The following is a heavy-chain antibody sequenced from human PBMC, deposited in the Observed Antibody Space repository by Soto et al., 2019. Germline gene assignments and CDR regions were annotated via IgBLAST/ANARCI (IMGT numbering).Heavy chain of an antibody. CDR2: INHSGST. Sequence: TSETLSLTCAVYGGSFSGYYWSWIRQPPGKGLEWIGEINHSGSTNYNPSLKSRVTISVDTSKNQFSLKLSSVTAADTAVYYCAIEVTIFGVVTDYWGQGTLVTVSS. J-gene: IGHJ4*02. CDR1: GGSFSGYY. D-gene: IGHD3-3*01. V-gene: IGHV4-34*01. CDR3: AIEVTIFGVVTDY.